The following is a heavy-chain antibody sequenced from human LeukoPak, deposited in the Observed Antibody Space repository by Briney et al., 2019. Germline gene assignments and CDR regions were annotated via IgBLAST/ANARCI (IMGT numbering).Heavy chain of an antibody. CDR3: AKDRGSSSAAYGMDV. CDR2: ISFDGVKT. Sequence: GGSLRLSCAASGFTFSSYGMHWVRQAPGKGLEWVALISFDGVKTDYADSVKGRFTISRDSSQNTPYLQMNSLRAEDTAVYYCAKDRGSSSAAYGMDVWGQGTTVTVSS. D-gene: IGHD6-13*01. V-gene: IGHV3-30*18. J-gene: IGHJ6*02. CDR1: GFTFSSYG.